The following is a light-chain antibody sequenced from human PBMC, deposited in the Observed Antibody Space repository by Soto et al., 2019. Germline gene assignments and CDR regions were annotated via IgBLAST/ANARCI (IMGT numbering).Light chain of an antibody. CDR1: SGHSSYV. CDR2: LNSDGSH. CDR3: QTWGTGAHVV. V-gene: IGLV4-69*01. J-gene: IGLJ2*01. Sequence: LVLTQSPSASASLGASVKLTYTLSSGHSSYVIAWHQQQPEKGPRYFMKLNSDGSHIQGDGIPDRFSGSSSGAQRYLTISSLQSEDEADYYCQTWGTGAHVVFGGGTQLTVL.